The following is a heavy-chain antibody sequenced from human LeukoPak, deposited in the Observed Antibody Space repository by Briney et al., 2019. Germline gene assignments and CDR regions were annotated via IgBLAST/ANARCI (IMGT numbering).Heavy chain of an antibody. CDR2: IPGSGGAT. D-gene: IGHD3-22*01. CDR3: ARARPWASSRSYYFGMDV. CDR1: GFTFSSYA. V-gene: IGHV3-23*01. Sequence: PGGSLRLSCGASGFTFSSYAIRWVRQARGRGLEWVSSIPGSGGATYYADSVRGRFSISGDSSKNTVYLQMNSLRDEDTAVYYCARARPWASSRSYYFGMDVWGHGTTVPVSS. J-gene: IGHJ6*02.